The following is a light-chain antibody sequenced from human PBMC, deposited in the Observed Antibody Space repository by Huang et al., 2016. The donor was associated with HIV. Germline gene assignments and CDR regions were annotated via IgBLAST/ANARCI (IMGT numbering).Light chain of an antibody. CDR1: QSVSSSY. V-gene: IGKV3-20*01. J-gene: IGKJ4*01. CDR3: QQYGSSPLT. CDR2: GAS. Sequence: EIVLTQSPGTLSLSPGERATLSCRASQSVSSSYLAWYQQKPGQAPRLLSYGASSRATGIPDRFSGSGSGTGFTLTISRLEPEDCAVYYCQQYGSSPLTFGGGTKVEIK.